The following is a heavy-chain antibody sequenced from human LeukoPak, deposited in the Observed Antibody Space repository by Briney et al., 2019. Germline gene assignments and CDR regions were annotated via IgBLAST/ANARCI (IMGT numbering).Heavy chain of an antibody. J-gene: IGHJ5*02. D-gene: IGHD1-1*01. Sequence: SETLSLTCTVSGGSISSYYWSWIRQPAGMGLEWTGRIYTSGSTNYNPSLKSRVTISVDKSKNQVSLKLRSVTAADTAVYYCARTTGSTWDWFDPWGQGILVTVSS. CDR1: GGSISSYY. V-gene: IGHV4-4*07. CDR3: ARTTGSTWDWFDP. CDR2: IYTSGST.